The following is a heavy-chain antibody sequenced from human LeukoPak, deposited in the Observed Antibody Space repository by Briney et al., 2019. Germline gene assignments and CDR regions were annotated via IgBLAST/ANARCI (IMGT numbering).Heavy chain of an antibody. Sequence: DSVKVSCKAFGYTLTSFGISWVRQAPGQGPEWMGWISRDNGNTNYAQNLKGRVTMTTETSTSTAYMELRSLRSDDTAVYNCARDGGSHGFDYWGQGTLVTVSS. CDR2: ISRDNGNT. CDR1: GYTLTSFG. J-gene: IGHJ4*02. V-gene: IGHV1-18*01. CDR3: ARDGGSHGFDY. D-gene: IGHD1-26*01.